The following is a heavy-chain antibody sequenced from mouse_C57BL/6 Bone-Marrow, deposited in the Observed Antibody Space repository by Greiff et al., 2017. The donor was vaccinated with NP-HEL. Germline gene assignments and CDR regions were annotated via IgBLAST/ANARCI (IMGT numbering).Heavy chain of an antibody. CDR2: IDPETGGT. CDR3: TRGSIRAY. J-gene: IGHJ3*01. Sequence: QVHVKQSGAELVRPGASVTLSCKASGYTFTDYEMHWVKQTPVHGLAWIGAIDPETGGTAYNQKFKGKAILTADTSSSTAYMELRSLTSEDSSVYYCTRGSIRAYWGQGTLVTVSA. V-gene: IGHV1-15*01. CDR1: GYTFTDYE. D-gene: IGHD2-10*02.